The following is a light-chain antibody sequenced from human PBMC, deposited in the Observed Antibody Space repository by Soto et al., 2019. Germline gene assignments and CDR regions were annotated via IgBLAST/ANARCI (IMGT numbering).Light chain of an antibody. CDR2: GVT. CDR1: SIDVGGNNY. Sequence: QSALTQPASVSGSPGQSITISCTGTSIDVGGNNYVSWYQHHPGKAPKLMIYGVTNRPSGVSIRFSGAKSGNTASLTISSLRPADEAEYYCTPEIHRRTHEVFGGGNKLTVL. CDR3: TPEIHRRTHEV. J-gene: IGLJ2*01. V-gene: IGLV2-14*01.